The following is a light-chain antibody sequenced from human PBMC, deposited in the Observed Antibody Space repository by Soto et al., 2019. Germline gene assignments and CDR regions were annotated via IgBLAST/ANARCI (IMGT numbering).Light chain of an antibody. J-gene: IGKJ2*01. Sequence: DIVMTQSPDSLAVSLGERATINCKSSQSVFYSSTNKNYLAWYQQKPGQPPKPLIYWASTRESGVPDRFSGSGSGPDLTLTISSLQSEDVAVYYCQQYYSTPPAFGQGTKVEIK. CDR3: QQYYSTPPA. V-gene: IGKV4-1*01. CDR2: WAS. CDR1: QSVFYSSTNKNY.